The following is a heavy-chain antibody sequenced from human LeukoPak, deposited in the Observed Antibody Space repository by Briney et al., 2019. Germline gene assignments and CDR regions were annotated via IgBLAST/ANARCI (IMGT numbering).Heavy chain of an antibody. D-gene: IGHD7-27*01. CDR2: IKQDGSDK. CDR3: ARENWGPDY. V-gene: IGHV3-7*01. CDR1: GFTFNKYW. J-gene: IGHJ4*02. Sequence: SGGSLRLSCAASGFTFNKYWMTWVRQAPGKGLEWVANIKQDGSDKQYVSSVKGRFTISRDNAKNSVYLQMNSLRDEDTPIYYCARENWGPDYWGQGTLVTVSS.